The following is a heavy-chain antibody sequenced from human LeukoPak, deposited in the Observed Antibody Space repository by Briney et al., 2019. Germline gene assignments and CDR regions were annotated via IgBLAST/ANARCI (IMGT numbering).Heavy chain of an antibody. Sequence: PSETLSLTCAVYGGSFSGYYWSWIRQPPGKGLEWIGEINHSGSTNYNPSLKSRVTISVDTSKNQFSLKLSSVTAADTAVYYCARGGYLEPYDILTGSPPYFGYWGQGTLVTVSS. V-gene: IGHV4-34*01. CDR3: ARGGYLEPYDILTGSPPYFGY. D-gene: IGHD3-9*01. J-gene: IGHJ4*02. CDR1: GGSFSGYY. CDR2: INHSGST.